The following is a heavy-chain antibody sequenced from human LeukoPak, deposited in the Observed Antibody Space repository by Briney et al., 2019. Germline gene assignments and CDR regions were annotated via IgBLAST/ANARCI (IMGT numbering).Heavy chain of an antibody. CDR1: GFTVSSNY. CDR3: AGSPSGDYYVDY. V-gene: IGHV3-66*01. Sequence: PGGSLRLSCAASGFTVSSNYMSWVRQAPGKGLEWVSVIYSGGSTYYADSVKGRFTISRDNSKNTLYLQMNSLRAEDTAVYCCAGSPSGDYYVDYWGQGTLVTVSS. J-gene: IGHJ4*02. D-gene: IGHD2-21*01. CDR2: IYSGGST.